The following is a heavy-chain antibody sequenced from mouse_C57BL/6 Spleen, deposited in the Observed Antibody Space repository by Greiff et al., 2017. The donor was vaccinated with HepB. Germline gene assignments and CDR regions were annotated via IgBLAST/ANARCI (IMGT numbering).Heavy chain of an antibody. CDR3: ARARNYYGSRTFDV. J-gene: IGHJ1*03. V-gene: IGHV5-4*03. CDR2: ISDGGSYT. D-gene: IGHD1-1*01. Sequence: EVKLVESGGGLVKPGGSLKLSCAASGFTFSSYAMSWVRQTPEKRLEWVATISDGGSYTYYPDNVKGRFTISRDNAKNNLYLQMSHLKSEDTAMYYCARARNYYGSRTFDVWGTGTTVTVSS. CDR1: GFTFSSYA.